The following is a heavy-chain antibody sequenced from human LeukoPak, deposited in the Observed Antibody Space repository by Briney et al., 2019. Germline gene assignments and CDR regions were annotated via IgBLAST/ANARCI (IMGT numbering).Heavy chain of an antibody. CDR1: GYSISSGYY. CDR2: IYHTGST. J-gene: IGHJ4*02. Sequence: PSETLSLTCTVSGYSISSGYYWGWIRQPPGKGLEWIVNIYHTGSTYYNPSLKSRVTISVDTSKNQFSLKLSSVTAADTAVYYCARGLPWYFDYWGQGTLVTVSS. CDR3: ARGLPWYFDY. V-gene: IGHV4-38-2*02.